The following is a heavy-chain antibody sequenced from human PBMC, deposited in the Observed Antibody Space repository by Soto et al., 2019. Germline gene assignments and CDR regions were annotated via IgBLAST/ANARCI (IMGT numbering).Heavy chain of an antibody. CDR2: IYYSGST. CDR1: GGSISSSSYY. CDR3: ARPGGGLGGWFDP. V-gene: IGHV4-39*01. Sequence: QLQLQESGPGLVKPSETLSLTCTVSGGSISSSSYYWGWIRQPPGKGLEWIGSIYYSGSTYYNPSLKSRVTISVDTSKNQFSLKLSSVTAADTAVYYCARPGGGLGGWFDPWGQGTLVTVSS. J-gene: IGHJ5*02. D-gene: IGHD7-27*01.